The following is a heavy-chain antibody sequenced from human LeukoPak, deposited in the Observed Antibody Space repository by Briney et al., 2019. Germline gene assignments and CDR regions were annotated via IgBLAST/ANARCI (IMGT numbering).Heavy chain of an antibody. CDR2: MRHSGST. Sequence: SQTLSLTCTVSADSISSGGHYWSWIRQHPGKGLESIGFMRHSGSTSHNPSLKGRVAISVDASKNQFPLRLSSVTAADTAVYYCARGGNRFGGFYFDYWGQGSLVTVSS. CDR3: ARGGNRFGGFYFDY. J-gene: IGHJ4*02. V-gene: IGHV4-31*03. D-gene: IGHD3-10*01. CDR1: ADSISSGGHY.